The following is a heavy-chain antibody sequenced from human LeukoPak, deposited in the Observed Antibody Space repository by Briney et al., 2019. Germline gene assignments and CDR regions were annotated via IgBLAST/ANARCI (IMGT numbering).Heavy chain of an antibody. D-gene: IGHD6-6*01. CDR3: AKDFQYSSSSVDY. Sequence: GGSLRLSCAASGFTFSSYGMHWVRQAPGKGLEWVSVIWYDGSNKYYADSVKGRFTISRDNSKNTLYLQMNSLRAEDTAVYYCAKDFQYSSSSVDYWGQGTLVTVSS. CDR2: IWYDGSNK. V-gene: IGHV3-33*06. J-gene: IGHJ4*02. CDR1: GFTFSSYG.